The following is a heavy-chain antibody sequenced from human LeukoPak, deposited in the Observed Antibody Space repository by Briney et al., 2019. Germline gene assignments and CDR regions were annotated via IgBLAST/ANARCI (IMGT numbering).Heavy chain of an antibody. V-gene: IGHV1-46*01. Sequence: ASVKVSCKASGYTFTSYYMHWVRQAPGQGLEWMGIINPSGGSTSYAQKFQGRVTMTRDTSTSTVYMELSSLRSGDTAVYYCARDIIPPNYYDSSGYHYYYYMDVWGRGTTVTISS. CDR2: INPSGGST. J-gene: IGHJ6*03. CDR1: GYTFTSYY. CDR3: ARDIIPPNYYDSSGYHYYYYMDV. D-gene: IGHD3-22*01.